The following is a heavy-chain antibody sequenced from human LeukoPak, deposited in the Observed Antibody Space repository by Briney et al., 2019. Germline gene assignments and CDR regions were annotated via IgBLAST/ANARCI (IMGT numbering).Heavy chain of an antibody. CDR3: ARAPKYYDFWSGFDY. CDR2: ISSSSSYI. CDR1: GFTFSSYS. V-gene: IGHV3-21*01. Sequence: GGSLRLSCAASGFTFSSYSMNWVRQAPGKGLEWVSSISSSSSYIYYADSVKGRFTISRDNAKNSLYLQMNSLRAEDTAVYYCARAPKYYDFWSGFDYWGQGTLVTVSS. J-gene: IGHJ4*02. D-gene: IGHD3-3*01.